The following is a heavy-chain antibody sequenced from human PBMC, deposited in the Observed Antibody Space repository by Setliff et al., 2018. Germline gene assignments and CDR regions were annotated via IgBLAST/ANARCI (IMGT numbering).Heavy chain of an antibody. V-gene: IGHV4-34*01. CDR1: AGSLSDYY. CDR2: IDQSGIT. CDR3: AKLVVERRVYQRHAFDI. J-gene: IGHJ3*02. Sequence: SETLSLTCGGYAGSLSDYYWSWIRQPPGKGPEWIGEIDQSGITNYNPSLKSRVTISIDTSKNQFSLRLSSVTATDTAVYYCAKLVVERRVYQRHAFDIWSQGTMVTVSS. D-gene: IGHD3-16*02.